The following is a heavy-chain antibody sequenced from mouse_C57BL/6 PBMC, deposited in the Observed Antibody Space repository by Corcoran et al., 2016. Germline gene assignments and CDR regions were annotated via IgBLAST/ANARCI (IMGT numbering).Heavy chain of an antibody. J-gene: IGHJ2*01. Sequence: EVQLQQSVAELVRPGASVKLSCTASGFNIKNTYMHWVKQRPEQGLEWNGRIDTANGNTKYAPKFQGKATITADTSSNTAYLQLSSLTSEDTAIYYCARPPSYDGSFHLDYWGQGTTLTVSS. CDR2: IDTANGNT. CDR1: GFNIKNTY. D-gene: IGHD1-1*01. CDR3: ARPPSYDGSFHLDY. V-gene: IGHV14-3*01.